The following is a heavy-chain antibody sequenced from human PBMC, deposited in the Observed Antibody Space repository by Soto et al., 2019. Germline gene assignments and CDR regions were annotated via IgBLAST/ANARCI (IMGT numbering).Heavy chain of an antibody. CDR3: ARALDSGYPRDYYMDV. V-gene: IGHV4-31*03. CDR1: GGSISSGGYY. Sequence: SETLSLTCTVSGGSISSGGYYWSWIRQHPGKGLEWIGYIYYSGSTYYNPSLKSRVTISVDTSKNQFSLKLSSVTAADTAVYYCARALDSGYPRDYYMDVWGKGTTVTVSS. CDR2: IYYSGST. J-gene: IGHJ6*03. D-gene: IGHD5-12*01.